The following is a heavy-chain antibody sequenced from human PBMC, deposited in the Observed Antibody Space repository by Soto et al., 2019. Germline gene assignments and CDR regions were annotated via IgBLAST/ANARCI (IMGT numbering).Heavy chain of an antibody. Sequence: QVPLQASGPGLVKPSQTLSLTCTVSGGSISSGGYYWSWIRQHPGKGLEWIGYIYYSGSTYYNPSLKSRVTVSVDTSKDEFSLKLSSVTAADTAVYYCAGIYSGSPGGTLRYWGQGTLGTVSS. CDR3: AGIYSGSPGGTLRY. D-gene: IGHD1-26*01. V-gene: IGHV4-31*03. CDR1: GGSISSGGYY. CDR2: IYYSGST. J-gene: IGHJ4*02.